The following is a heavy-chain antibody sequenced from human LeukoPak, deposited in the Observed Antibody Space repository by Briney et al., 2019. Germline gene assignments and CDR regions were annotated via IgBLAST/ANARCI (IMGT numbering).Heavy chain of an antibody. Sequence: GASVKLSCKASGYTFTSYGISWVRQAPGQGLEWMGWISAYNGNTNYAQKLQGRVTMTTDTSTSTAYMELRSLRSDDTAVYYCARAPFRERTSCFDYWGQGTLVTVSS. V-gene: IGHV1-18*01. J-gene: IGHJ4*02. CDR3: ARAPFRERTSCFDY. D-gene: IGHD2-2*01. CDR2: ISAYNGNT. CDR1: GYTFTSYG.